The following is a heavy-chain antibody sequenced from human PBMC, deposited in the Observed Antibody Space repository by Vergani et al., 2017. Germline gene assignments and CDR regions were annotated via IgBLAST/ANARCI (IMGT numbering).Heavy chain of an antibody. CDR2: IHYSGST. J-gene: IGHJ4*02. CDR3: ARAWGKKYSSSSLYFDY. Sequence: QVQLQESGPGLVKPSETLSLTCTVSGGSISSYYWSWIRQPPGKGLEWIGYIHYSGSTNYNPSLKSRVTISVDTSKNQFSLKLSSVTAADTAVYYCARAWGKKYSSSSLYFDYWDQGTLVTVSS. CDR1: GGSISSYY. V-gene: IGHV4-59*01. D-gene: IGHD6-6*01.